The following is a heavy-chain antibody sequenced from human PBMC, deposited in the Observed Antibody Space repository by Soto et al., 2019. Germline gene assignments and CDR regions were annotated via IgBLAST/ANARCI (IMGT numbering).Heavy chain of an antibody. J-gene: IGHJ4*02. Sequence: QVQLQESGPGLVKPSQTLSLSCTVSGGSISSCDCYWSWIRQYPGKGLEWIGYVYYSGGTYYNPSLKGRVTISLDTSKNQFSLNLSSVTAADTAVYYCARDSGVAEAIDFWGQGTLVTVSS. CDR2: VYYSGGT. V-gene: IGHV4-31*03. CDR3: ARDSGVAEAIDF. CDR1: GGSISSCDCY. D-gene: IGHD6-19*01.